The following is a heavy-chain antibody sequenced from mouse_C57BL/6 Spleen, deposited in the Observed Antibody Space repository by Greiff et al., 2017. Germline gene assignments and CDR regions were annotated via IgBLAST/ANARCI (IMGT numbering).Heavy chain of an antibody. CDR3: ARHDERGDYDGYAMDY. D-gene: IGHD2-3*01. Sequence: VQLQESGAELVKPGASVKLSCKASGYTFTEYTIHWVKQRSGQGLEWIGWFYPGSGSIKYNEKFKDKATLTADKSSSTVYMELSRLTSEDSAVYFCARHDERGDYDGYAMDYWGQGTSVTVSS. CDR1: GYTFTEYT. CDR2: FYPGSGSI. J-gene: IGHJ4*01. V-gene: IGHV1-62-2*01.